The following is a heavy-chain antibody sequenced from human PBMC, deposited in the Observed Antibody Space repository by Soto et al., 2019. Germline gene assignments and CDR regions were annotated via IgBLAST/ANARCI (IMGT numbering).Heavy chain of an antibody. D-gene: IGHD6-13*01. CDR1: GFTFSSYA. V-gene: IGHV3-23*01. J-gene: IGHJ4*02. CDR2: ISGSGGST. CDR3: AKGTTLAAAGLFDY. Sequence: PGGSLRLSCAASGFTFSSYAMSWVRKAPGQGLEWVSAISGSGGSTYYADSVKGRFTISRDNSKNTLYLQMNSLRAEDTAVYYCAKGTTLAAAGLFDYWGQGTLVTVSS.